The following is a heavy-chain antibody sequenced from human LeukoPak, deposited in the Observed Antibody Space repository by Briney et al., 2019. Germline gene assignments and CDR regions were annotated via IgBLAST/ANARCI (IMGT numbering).Heavy chain of an antibody. CDR2: IYYSGST. CDR3: ARSYDFWSGYYDY. J-gene: IGHJ4*02. Sequence: PSETLSLTCTVSGGSVSSGSYYWSWIRQPPGKGLEWIGYIYYSGSTNYNPFLKSRVTISVDTSKNQFSLKLSSVTAADTAVYYCARSYDFWSGYYDYWGQGTLVTVSS. D-gene: IGHD3-3*01. V-gene: IGHV4-61*01. CDR1: GGSVSSGSYY.